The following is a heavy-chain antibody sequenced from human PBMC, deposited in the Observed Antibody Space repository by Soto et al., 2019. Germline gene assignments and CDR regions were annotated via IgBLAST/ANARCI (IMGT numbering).Heavy chain of an antibody. CDR2: IDTSGDAM. V-gene: IGHV3-48*03. D-gene: IGHD2-21*02. J-gene: IGHJ4*02. CDR1: GFTFSNYE. Sequence: GGSLRLSCAVSGFTFSNYEWNWVRQAPGKGLEWISYIDTSGDAMFYADSVKGRFAVSRDNTMNSLYLQMNSLRAEDTAAYYCARESIGCGGDCLDYWGQGTLVTVSS. CDR3: ARESIGCGGDCLDY.